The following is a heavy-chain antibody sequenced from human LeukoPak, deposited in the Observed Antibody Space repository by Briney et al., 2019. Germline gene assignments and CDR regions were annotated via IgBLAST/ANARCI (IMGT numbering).Heavy chain of an antibody. Sequence: ASVKVSCKASGYTFTGYYMHWVRQAPGQGLEWMGWINPNSGGTNYAQKFQGRVTMTRDTSISTAYMELSRLRSDDTAVYYCARWELLSYYFDYWGQGTLVTVSS. CDR2: INPNSGGT. J-gene: IGHJ4*02. CDR3: ARWELLSYYFDY. V-gene: IGHV1-2*02. CDR1: GYTFTGYY. D-gene: IGHD1-26*01.